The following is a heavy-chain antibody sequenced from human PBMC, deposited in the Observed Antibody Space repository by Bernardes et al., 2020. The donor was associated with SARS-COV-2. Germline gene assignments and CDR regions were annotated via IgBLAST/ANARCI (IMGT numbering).Heavy chain of an antibody. CDR2: IKEDGSAK. CDR1: GFTFSSSW. D-gene: IGHD1-26*01. CDR3: AAYSGSRAFDY. Sequence: GGSLRLSCVASGFTFSSSWMSWVRLAPGKGLEWVANIKEDGSAKHYVDSVKGRFTISRDNAKNSLYLQMNSLSADDSAVYYCAAYSGSRAFDYWGQGALVTVSS. V-gene: IGHV3-7*01. J-gene: IGHJ4*02.